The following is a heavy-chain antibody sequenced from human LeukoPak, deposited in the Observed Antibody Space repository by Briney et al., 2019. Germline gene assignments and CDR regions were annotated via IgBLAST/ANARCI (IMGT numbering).Heavy chain of an antibody. D-gene: IGHD3-22*01. CDR1: GGSISSYY. J-gene: IGHJ4*02. CDR3: ARGDIDNYDSSGYAFDY. CDR2: INHSGST. V-gene: IGHV4-34*01. Sequence: PSETLSLTCTVSGGSISSYYWSWIRQPPGKGLEWIGEINHSGSTNYNPSLKSRVTISVDTSKNQFSLKLSSVTAADTAVYYCARGDIDNYDSSGYAFDYWGQGTLVTVSS.